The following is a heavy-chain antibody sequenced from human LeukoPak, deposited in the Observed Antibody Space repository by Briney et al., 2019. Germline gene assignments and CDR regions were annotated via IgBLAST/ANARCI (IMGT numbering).Heavy chain of an antibody. CDR2: ISGSGGST. D-gene: IGHD6-13*01. J-gene: IGHJ4*02. V-gene: IGHV3-23*01. CDR3: AKATQQLVRKLYFDY. Sequence: GGSLRLSCAASGFTFSSYAMSWVRQAPGKGLEWVSAISGSGGSTYYADSVKGRVTISRDNSKNTLYLQMNSLRAEDTAVYYCAKATQQLVRKLYFDYWGQGTLVTVSS. CDR1: GFTFSSYA.